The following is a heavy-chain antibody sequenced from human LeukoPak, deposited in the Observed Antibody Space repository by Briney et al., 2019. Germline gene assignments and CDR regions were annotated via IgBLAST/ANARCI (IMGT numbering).Heavy chain of an antibody. CDR1: GFPFGDYT. J-gene: IGHJ4*02. D-gene: IGHD3-22*01. Sequence: GGSLRLSCTASGFPFGDYTRGWFPRAQREGLKTVSFIRSKTYGGTIEYAASVKGRFTMSRDDSKSIAYLQLNSLKTEDTAVYYCTREKSYYYDTSGSDYWGQGTLVTVSS. CDR2: IRSKTYGGTI. CDR3: TREKSYYYDTSGSDY. V-gene: IGHV3-49*03.